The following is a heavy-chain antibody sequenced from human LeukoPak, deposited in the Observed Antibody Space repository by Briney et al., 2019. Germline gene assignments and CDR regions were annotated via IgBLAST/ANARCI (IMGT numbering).Heavy chain of an antibody. J-gene: IGHJ5*02. V-gene: IGHV1-8*01. CDR3: ARRLDTIEFDP. D-gene: IGHD5-12*01. CDR2: MNPNSGNT. CDR1: GYTFANYD. Sequence: ASVKVSCKASGYTFANYDINWVRQATGQGLEWMGWMNPNSGNTAYARKFQGRLTMTRDTSMRTAYMELSSLKSEDTAIYYCARRLDTIEFDPWGQGTLVTVSS.